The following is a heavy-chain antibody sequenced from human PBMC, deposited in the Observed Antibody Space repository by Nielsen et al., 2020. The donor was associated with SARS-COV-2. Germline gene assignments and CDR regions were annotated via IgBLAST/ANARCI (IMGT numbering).Heavy chain of an antibody. CDR2: IYSGGSST. CDR1: GFTFSSYA. Sequence: GESLKISCAASGFTFSSYAMSWVRQAPGKGLEWVSVIYSGGSSTYYADSVRGRFTVSRDNSKNTLYLQMNSLRAEDTAVYFCAKTRTEAPYFDYWGRGTLVTVSS. V-gene: IGHV3-23*03. J-gene: IGHJ4*02. CDR3: AKTRTEAPYFDY. D-gene: IGHD2-8*02.